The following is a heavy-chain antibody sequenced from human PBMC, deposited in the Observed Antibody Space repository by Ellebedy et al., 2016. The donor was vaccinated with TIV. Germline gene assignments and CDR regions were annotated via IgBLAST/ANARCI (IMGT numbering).Heavy chain of an antibody. CDR2: ISGSRRHI. V-gene: IGHV3-21*01. CDR1: GFTFSDYS. J-gene: IGHJ4*02. Sequence: GESLKISCAASGFTFSDYSFNWVRQAPGKGLEWVSSISGSRRHIYYADSVRARFAISRDNAGGSLWLQMTSLRAEDTALYYCAREFDIGQPSAFDYWGQGILVTVSS. CDR3: AREFDIGQPSAFDY. D-gene: IGHD2-15*01.